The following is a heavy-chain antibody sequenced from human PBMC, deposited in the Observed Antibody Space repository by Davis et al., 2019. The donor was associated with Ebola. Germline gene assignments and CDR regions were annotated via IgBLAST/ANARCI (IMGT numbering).Heavy chain of an antibody. CDR1: GYTFTSYA. CDR2: INAGNGNT. D-gene: IGHD1-26*01. Sequence: SVTVSCKASGYTFTSYAMHWVRQAPGQRLEWMGWINAGNGNTKYSQKFQGRVTMTRDTSAGTAYMEMNSLTSEDTAVYYCARTFVGGWLFDYWGQGTLVTVSS. V-gene: IGHV1-3*01. CDR3: ARTFVGGWLFDY. J-gene: IGHJ4*02.